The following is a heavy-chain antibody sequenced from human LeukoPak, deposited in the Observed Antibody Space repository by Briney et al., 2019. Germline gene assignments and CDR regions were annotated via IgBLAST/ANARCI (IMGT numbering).Heavy chain of an antibody. D-gene: IGHD2-21*02. CDR2: IIPILGIA. Sequence: SVKVSCKASGGTFSSYTISWVRQAPGQGLEWMGRIIPILGIANYAQNFQGRVTITADKSTSTAYMELSSLRSEDTAVYYCATPGLMWVTAAPWAFVYWGQGTLVTVSS. CDR3: ATPGLMWVTAAPWAFVY. J-gene: IGHJ4*02. CDR1: GGTFSSYT. V-gene: IGHV1-69*02.